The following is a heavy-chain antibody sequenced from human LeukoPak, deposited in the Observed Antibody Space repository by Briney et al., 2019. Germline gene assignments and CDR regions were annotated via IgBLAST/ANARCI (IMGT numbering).Heavy chain of an antibody. J-gene: IGHJ5*02. V-gene: IGHV3-48*04. D-gene: IGHD6-19*01. Sequence: GGSLRLSCAASGFTFSSYSMNWVRQAPGKGLEWVSYISSSSSTIYYADSVKGRFTISRDNAKNSLYLQMNSLRAEDTAVYYCARRDSSGWYDWFDPWGQGTLVTVSS. CDR2: ISSSSSTI. CDR3: ARRDSSGWYDWFDP. CDR1: GFTFSSYS.